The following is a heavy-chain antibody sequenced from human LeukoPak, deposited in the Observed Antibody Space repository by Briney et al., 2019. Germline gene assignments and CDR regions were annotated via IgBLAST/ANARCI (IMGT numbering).Heavy chain of an antibody. J-gene: IGHJ5*02. CDR2: IIPIFGTA. Sequence: ASVKVSCKASGGTFISYAISWVRQAPGQGREWMGRIIPIFGTANYAQKFQGRVTINTDESTSTDYMELSSLRSEDTAVYYCARDESIWFGDLLSRGFDPWGQGTLVTVSS. CDR1: GGTFISYA. D-gene: IGHD3-10*01. CDR3: ARDESIWFGDLLSRGFDP. V-gene: IGHV1-69*05.